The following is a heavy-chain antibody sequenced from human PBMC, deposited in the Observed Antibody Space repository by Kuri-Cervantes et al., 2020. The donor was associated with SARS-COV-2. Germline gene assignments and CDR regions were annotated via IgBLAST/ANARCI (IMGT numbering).Heavy chain of an antibody. Sequence: SVKVSCKASGGTFSSYAISWVRQATGQGLEWMGGIIPIFGTANYAQKFQGRVTMSRDTYTSTVYMELSSLRSEDKAVYYCATAGPTQQLVVGGFDYWGQGTLVTVYS. CDR3: ATAGPTQQLVVGGFDY. CDR2: IIPIFGTA. D-gene: IGHD6-13*01. J-gene: IGHJ4*02. CDR1: GGTFSSYA. V-gene: IGHV1-69*05.